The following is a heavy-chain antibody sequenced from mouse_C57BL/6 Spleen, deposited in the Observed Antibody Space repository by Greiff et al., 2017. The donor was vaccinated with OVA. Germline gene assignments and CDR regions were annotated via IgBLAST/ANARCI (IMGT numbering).Heavy chain of an antibody. Sequence: DVQLVESGGDLVKPGGSLKLSCAASGFTFSSYGMSWVRQTPDKRLEWVATISSGGSYTYYPDSVKGRFTISRDNAKNTLYLQMSSLKSEDTAMYYCARHEGNWTWFAYWGQGTLVTVSA. J-gene: IGHJ3*01. V-gene: IGHV5-6*01. CDR3: ARHEGNWTWFAY. D-gene: IGHD4-1*01. CDR1: GFTFSSYG. CDR2: ISSGGSYT.